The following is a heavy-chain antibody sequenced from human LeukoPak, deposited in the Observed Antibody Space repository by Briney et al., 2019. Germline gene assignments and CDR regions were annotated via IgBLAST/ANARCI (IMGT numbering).Heavy chain of an antibody. CDR3: ARGDFLYDSSGYYIDY. CDR1: GGSFSGYY. Sequence: SETLSLTCAVYGGSFSGYYWSWIRQPPGKGLEWIGAINHSGSTNYNPSLKSRVTISVDTSKNQFSLKLSSVTAADTAVYYCARGDFLYDSSGYYIDYWGQGTLVTVSS. J-gene: IGHJ4*02. V-gene: IGHV4-34*01. D-gene: IGHD3-22*01. CDR2: INHSGST.